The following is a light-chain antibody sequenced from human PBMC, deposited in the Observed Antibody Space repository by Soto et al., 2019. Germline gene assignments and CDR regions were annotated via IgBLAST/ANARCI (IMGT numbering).Light chain of an antibody. J-gene: IGKJ1*01. CDR3: QQYSKWPPWT. CDR2: RAS. Sequence: EILMTQSPATLAGSPGETVTLSCRASQTPSDNLAWYQQKPGQAPRLLIFRASTRATGVPARFSGRGSGTEFTLTISGLQSEDFAVYDCQQYSKWPPWTFGPGTKVEIK. V-gene: IGKV3-15*01. CDR1: QTPSDN.